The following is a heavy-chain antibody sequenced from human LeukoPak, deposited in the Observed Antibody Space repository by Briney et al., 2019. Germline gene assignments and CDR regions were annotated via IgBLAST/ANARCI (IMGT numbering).Heavy chain of an antibody. CDR3: ANTANPDASFDP. D-gene: IGHD1-14*01. CDR1: GGTFSRYD. Sequence: ASVKVSCKASGGTFSRYDISWVREAPGQGLEWMGGIVPVFRTTTYAQKFQGRVTISTDESTSTAYMELRSLRSDDTAVYYCANTANPDASFDPWGQGTLVTVSS. V-gene: IGHV1-69*05. CDR2: IVPVFRTT. J-gene: IGHJ5*02.